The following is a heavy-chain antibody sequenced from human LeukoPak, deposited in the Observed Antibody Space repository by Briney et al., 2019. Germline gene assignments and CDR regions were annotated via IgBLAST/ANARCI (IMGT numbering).Heavy chain of an antibody. CDR2: IYSGGST. D-gene: IGHD6-19*01. Sequence: GGSLRLSCAASGFTVSSNYMSWVRQAPGKGLEWVSVIYSGGSTYYADSVKGRFTISRHNFKNTLYLQMNSLRAGDTAVYYCARAPEWLIFDYWGQGTLVTVSS. CDR1: GFTVSSNY. V-gene: IGHV3-53*04. J-gene: IGHJ4*02. CDR3: ARAPEWLIFDY.